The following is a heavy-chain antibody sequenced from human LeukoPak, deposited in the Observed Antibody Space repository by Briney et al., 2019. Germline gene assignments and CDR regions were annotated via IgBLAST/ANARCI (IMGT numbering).Heavy chain of an antibody. V-gene: IGHV3-23*01. CDR2: ISGSGGTT. CDR1: GFTVSSND. D-gene: IGHD2-21*02. CDR3: EKDCCGDCYSVDFDY. J-gene: IGHJ4*02. Sequence: SGGSLRLSCAASGFTVSSNDMSWVRQAPGKGLEWVSAISGSGGTTYYADSVKGHFTISRDNSKNTLYLQMNSPRAEDTAVYYCEKDCCGDCYSVDFDYWGQGTLVTVSS.